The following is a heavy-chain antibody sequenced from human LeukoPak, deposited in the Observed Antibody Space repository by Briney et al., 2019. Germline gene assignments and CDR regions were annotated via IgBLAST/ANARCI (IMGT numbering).Heavy chain of an antibody. CDR2: ISGSGASK. Sequence: PGGSLRLSCAVSVFTFRSYAMSCVRQAPGRGLEWVSSISGSGASKHYADSVKGRFTISRDNSNNTVFLQMNPLRAEDTAVYYCAKGPFVLVLTPVAGWFAPWGQGTRVIVSS. CDR3: AKGPFVLVLTPVAGWFAP. CDR1: VFTFRSYA. J-gene: IGHJ5*02. D-gene: IGHD2-8*02. V-gene: IGHV3-23*01.